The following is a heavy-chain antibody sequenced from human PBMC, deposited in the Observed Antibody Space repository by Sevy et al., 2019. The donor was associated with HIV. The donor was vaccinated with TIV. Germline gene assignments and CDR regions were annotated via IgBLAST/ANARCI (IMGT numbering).Heavy chain of an antibody. D-gene: IGHD6-19*01. CDR2: IWYDGTNK. J-gene: IGHJ4*02. CDR3: ARERLAVAGIGYYFDY. CDR1: RFTFSSYG. V-gene: IGHV3-33*01. Sequence: GGSLRLSCAASRFTFSSYGMHWVRQAPGKGLEWVAVIWYDGTNKEYADSVKGRITISRDNSKNTLYLQMSSLRADDTAVYYCARERLAVAGIGYYFDYWGQGTLVTVSS.